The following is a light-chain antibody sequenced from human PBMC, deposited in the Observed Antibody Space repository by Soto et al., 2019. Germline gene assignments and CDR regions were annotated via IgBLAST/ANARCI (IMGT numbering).Light chain of an antibody. CDR3: CSYASSTSYV. CDR2: DVT. V-gene: IGLV2-14*01. CDR1: SSDVGGYNF. J-gene: IGLJ1*01. Sequence: SVLTPPASVSGSPGQSITIYCPGTSSDVGGYNFVSWYQQYPGKAPKLMIHDVTSRPSGVSNRFSGSKSGTTASLTISGLQAEDEADYYCCSYASSTSYVFGTGTKVTVL.